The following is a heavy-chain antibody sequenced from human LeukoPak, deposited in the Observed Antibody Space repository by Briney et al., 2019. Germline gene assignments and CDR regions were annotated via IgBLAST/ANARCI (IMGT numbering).Heavy chain of an antibody. D-gene: IGHD2-15*01. CDR2: ISGSGGST. J-gene: IGHJ4*02. Sequence: PGGSLRLSCAASGFTFSSYAMSWVRQAPGKGLEWASAISGSGGSTYYADSVKGRFTISRDNSKNTLYLQMNSLRAEDTAVYYCAKVSGHPCSGGSCYQPYYWGQGTLVTVSS. CDR3: AKVSGHPCSGGSCYQPYY. CDR1: GFTFSSYA. V-gene: IGHV3-23*01.